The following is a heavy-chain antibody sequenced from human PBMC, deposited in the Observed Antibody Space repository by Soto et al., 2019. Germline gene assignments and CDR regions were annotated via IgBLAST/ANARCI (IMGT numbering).Heavy chain of an antibody. D-gene: IGHD2-2*01. CDR1: GGSISSGSYY. V-gene: IGHV4-30-4*01. J-gene: IGHJ4*02. Sequence: PSETLSLTCTVSGGSISSGSYYWSWNRQPPGKDLEWIGYIYYSGSTYYTPSLTGRVTLSVDTSKNQFSLKLSTGTGADTGVYICARGYCSSTSCLLHYFDFWGQGTLVTVSS. CDR3: ARGYCSSTSCLLHYFDF. CDR2: IYYSGST.